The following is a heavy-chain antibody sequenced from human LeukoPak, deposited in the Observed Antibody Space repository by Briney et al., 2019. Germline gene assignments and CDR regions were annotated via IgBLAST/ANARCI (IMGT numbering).Heavy chain of an antibody. CDR3: ARDRQWLDDY. J-gene: IGHJ4*02. CDR1: GFTFDDYA. V-gene: IGHV3-9*01. Sequence: PGGSLRLSCAASGFTFDDYAMHWVRQAPGEGLEWVSGISWNSGSIGYADSVKGRFTISRDNAKNSLYLQMNSLRAEDTAVYYCARDRQWLDDYWGQGTLVTVSS. D-gene: IGHD6-19*01. CDR2: ISWNSGSI.